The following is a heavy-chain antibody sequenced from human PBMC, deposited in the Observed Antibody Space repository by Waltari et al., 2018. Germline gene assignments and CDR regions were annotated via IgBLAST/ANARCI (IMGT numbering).Heavy chain of an antibody. J-gene: IGHJ4*02. CDR2: IVPFLGIA. Sequence: QAQLVQSGAEVKKSGSSGKVSGKASGGTFSNDGISWVRQAPGQGLEWMGGIVPFLGIANYAQKFQGRVTITADESTSTAYMELRSLRSEDTAVYYCARDHDREGYTASDYWGQGTLVTVSS. CDR3: ARDHDREGYTASDY. V-gene: IGHV1-69*04. D-gene: IGHD3-9*01. CDR1: GGTFSNDG.